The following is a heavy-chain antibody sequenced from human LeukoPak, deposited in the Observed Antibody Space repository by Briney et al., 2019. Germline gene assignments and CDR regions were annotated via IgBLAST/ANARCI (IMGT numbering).Heavy chain of an antibody. D-gene: IGHD6-13*01. Sequence: SQTLSLTCTVSGGSISSGGYYWSCIRHHPRKGLGWSGYIYYSVSTYYNPSLKCRVAISVETSKNQFSLKLSSVPAADTAVYYCAGDKAAAGVDYWGQGDLVTVSS. CDR2: IYYSVST. CDR1: GGSISSGGYY. CDR3: AGDKAAAGVDY. V-gene: IGHV4-31*03. J-gene: IGHJ4*02.